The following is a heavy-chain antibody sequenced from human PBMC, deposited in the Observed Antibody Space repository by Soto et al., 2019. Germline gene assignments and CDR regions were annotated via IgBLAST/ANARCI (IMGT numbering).Heavy chain of an antibody. CDR1: GGSISSSNW. CDR3: ARRWVEGGVDY. V-gene: IGHV4-4*02. CDR2: IYHSGNT. J-gene: IGHJ4*02. D-gene: IGHD1-26*01. Sequence: QVQLQESGPGLVKPSGTLSLTCAVSGGSISSSNWWSWVRQPPGKGLEWIGEIYHSGNTNYNPSRKXPXSXAXXNASHPFAVKLCSVSAADAAGYSGARRWVEGGVDYWGRGTLVAVSS.